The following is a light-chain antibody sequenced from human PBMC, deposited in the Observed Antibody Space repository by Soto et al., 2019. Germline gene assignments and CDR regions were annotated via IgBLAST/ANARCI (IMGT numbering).Light chain of an antibody. CDR1: QSVSSSY. J-gene: IGKJ2*01. CDR3: QQFGSSQYT. CDR2: GAS. Sequence: EIVLTQSPGTLSWTPGERATLSCRASQSVSSSYLAWYQQKPGQAPRLLIYGASSRATGIPDRFSGSGSGTDFTLTISRLEPEDSAVYYCQQFGSSQYTFGQGTKLEIK. V-gene: IGKV3-20*01.